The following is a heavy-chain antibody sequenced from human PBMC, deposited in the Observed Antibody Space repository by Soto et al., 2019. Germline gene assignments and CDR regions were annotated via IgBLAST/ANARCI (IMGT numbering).Heavy chain of an antibody. Sequence: SETPSLTCTVSGGSISSGAYYWSWIRQPPGKGMEWIGYIYDRGCTKYNPSLKSRVTISQDTSSNQFSLTMNSVSASDTAVYYCARDWGPYWFDSWGQGILVTVSS. CDR2: IYDRGCT. CDR1: GGSISSGAYY. V-gene: IGHV4-61*08. CDR3: ARDWGPYWFDS. D-gene: IGHD3-16*01. J-gene: IGHJ5*01.